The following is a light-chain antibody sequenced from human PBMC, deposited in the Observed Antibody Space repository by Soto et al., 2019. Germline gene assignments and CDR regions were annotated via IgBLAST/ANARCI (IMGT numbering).Light chain of an antibody. CDR2: EVT. Sequence: QSALTQPPSASGSPGQSVTISCTGTNSDVGGYNYVSWYQQHPGKAPKLMIYEVTKRPSGVPDRFSGSKSGNTASLTVSVLQAEDEADYYCSSYAGSNVWVFGGGTKLTVL. CDR3: SSYAGSNVWV. V-gene: IGLV2-8*01. J-gene: IGLJ3*02. CDR1: NSDVGGYNY.